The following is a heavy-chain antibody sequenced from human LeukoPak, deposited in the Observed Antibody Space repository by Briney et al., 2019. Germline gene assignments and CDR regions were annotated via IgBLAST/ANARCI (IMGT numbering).Heavy chain of an antibody. CDR3: ARLLLSNVYYFDY. J-gene: IGHJ4*02. CDR1: GGSISSSSYY. Sequence: SETLSLTCTVSGGSISSSSYYWGWIRQPPGKGLEWIGSIYYSGSTYYNPSLKSRVTISVDTSKNQFSLKLSSVTAADTAVYYCARLLLSNVYYFDYWGQGTLVTVSS. V-gene: IGHV4-39*01. CDR2: IYYSGST. D-gene: IGHD2-15*01.